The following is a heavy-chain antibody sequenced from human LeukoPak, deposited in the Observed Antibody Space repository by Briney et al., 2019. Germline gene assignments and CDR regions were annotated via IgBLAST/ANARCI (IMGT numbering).Heavy chain of an antibody. CDR1: GFTFSSYA. D-gene: IGHD1-26*01. Sequence: PGGSLRLSCAASGFTFSSYAMSWVRQAPGKGLEWVSAISGSGGSTYYADSVKGRFTISRDNSKNTLYLQMNSLRAEDTAVYYCAKDPLYSGSPGGFDYWGQGTLVTVSS. CDR2: ISGSGGST. V-gene: IGHV3-23*01. J-gene: IGHJ4*02. CDR3: AKDPLYSGSPGGFDY.